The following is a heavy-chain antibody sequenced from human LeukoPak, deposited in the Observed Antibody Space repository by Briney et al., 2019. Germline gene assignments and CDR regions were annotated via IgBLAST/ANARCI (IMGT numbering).Heavy chain of an antibody. V-gene: IGHV3-21*01. J-gene: IGHJ4*02. CDR1: GFTFSSYS. CDR3: ARDLPGITIFGAFEY. D-gene: IGHD3-3*01. CDR2: ISSSSSYI. Sequence: GGSLRLSCAASGFTFSSYSMNWVRQAPGKGLEWVSSISSSSSYIYYADSVKGRFTISRDNAKNSLYLQMNSLRAEDTAVYYCARDLPGITIFGAFEYWGQGTLVTVSS.